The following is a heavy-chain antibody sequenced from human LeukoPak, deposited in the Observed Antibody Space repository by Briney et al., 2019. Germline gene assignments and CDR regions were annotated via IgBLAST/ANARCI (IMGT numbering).Heavy chain of an antibody. V-gene: IGHV1-8*01. D-gene: IGHD7-27*01. CDR1: GYTFTSNY. CDR3: ARGPPNWGMVGY. Sequence: ASVKVSCKAFGYTFTSNYMHWVRQAPGQGLEWMGWMKSNNGHTGYAQKFQGRVTMTRDTSISTAYMELSSLTFEDTAVYYCARGPPNWGMVGYWGQGTLVTVSS. J-gene: IGHJ4*02. CDR2: MKSNNGHT.